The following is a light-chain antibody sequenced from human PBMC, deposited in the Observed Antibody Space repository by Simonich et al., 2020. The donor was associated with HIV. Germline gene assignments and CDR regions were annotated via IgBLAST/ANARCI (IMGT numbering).Light chain of an antibody. J-gene: IGKJ1*01. Sequence: EIVMTQSPATLSMSPGERATLSCRASQSVSSYLAWYQHKPGQAPRLLIYGAPTRATGIPARCSGSGSGTEFTLTISSLQSEDFAVYYCQQYDTWWTFGQGTKVEIK. CDR1: QSVSSY. CDR3: QQYDTWWT. CDR2: GAP. V-gene: IGKV3-15*01.